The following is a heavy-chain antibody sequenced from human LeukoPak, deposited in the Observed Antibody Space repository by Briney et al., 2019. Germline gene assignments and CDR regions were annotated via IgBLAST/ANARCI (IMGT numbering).Heavy chain of an antibody. CDR3: ASGELRGDYFDY. D-gene: IGHD1-7*01. CDR1: GGSISSHY. CDR2: IYYSGST. V-gene: IGHV4-59*11. J-gene: IGHJ4*02. Sequence: SETLSLTCTVSGGSISSHYWSWVRQPPGKGLEWIGYIYYSGSTNYNPSLKSRVTISVDTSKNQFSLKLSSVTAADTAVYYCASGELRGDYFDYWGQGTLVTVSS.